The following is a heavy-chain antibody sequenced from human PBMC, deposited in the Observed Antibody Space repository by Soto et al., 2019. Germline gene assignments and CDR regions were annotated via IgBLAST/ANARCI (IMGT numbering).Heavy chain of an antibody. CDR1: GFTFSSYA. CDR3: ARDYCSRSRCLADFH. CDR2: ISYDAINK. J-gene: IGHJ4*02. D-gene: IGHD2-2*01. V-gene: IGHV3-30-3*01. Sequence: QVQLVESGGGVVQPGRSLRLSCAASGFTFSSYAMHWVRQAPGKGLEWVAIISYDAINKYYADSVKGRFTISRDNSKNTLYLQMNGLRGDDTAIYYCARDYCSRSRCLADFHWGQGTLVTVSS.